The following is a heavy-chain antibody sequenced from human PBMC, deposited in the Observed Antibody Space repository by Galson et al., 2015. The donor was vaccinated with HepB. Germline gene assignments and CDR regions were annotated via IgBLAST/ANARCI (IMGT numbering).Heavy chain of an antibody. CDR3: AGEPKRDGYNYRDYR. J-gene: IGHJ4*02. V-gene: IGHV3-53*04. Sequence: SLRLSCAASGFTVSGNYMSWVRQAPGKGLEWVAVIYSGGTTYYADSVEGRFTISRHSFENTLYLQMNSLRPEDTAVYYCAGEPKRDGYNYRDYRWGQGTLVTGSS. CDR1: GFTVSGNY. D-gene: IGHD5-24*01. CDR2: IYSGGTT.